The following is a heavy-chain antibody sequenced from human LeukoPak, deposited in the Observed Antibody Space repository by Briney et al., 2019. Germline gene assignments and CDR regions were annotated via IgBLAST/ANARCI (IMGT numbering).Heavy chain of an antibody. Sequence: SETLSLTCTVSGGSISSYYWSWIRQPPGKGLEWIGFIYYSGSTNYKPSLKSRVTISVDTSKNQFSLKLSSVTAADTAVYYCARNGYSSSWYMHNWFDPWGQGTLVTVSS. CDR1: GGSISSYY. CDR3: ARNGYSSSWYMHNWFDP. V-gene: IGHV4-59*01. CDR2: IYYSGST. J-gene: IGHJ5*02. D-gene: IGHD6-13*01.